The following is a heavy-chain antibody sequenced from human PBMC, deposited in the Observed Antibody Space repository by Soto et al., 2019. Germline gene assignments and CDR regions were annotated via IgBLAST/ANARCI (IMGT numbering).Heavy chain of an antibody. Sequence: GGALRLSCAASGCIFSSYWMHWGRQAPGKGLVWVSRINSDGSSTSYADSVKGRFTTSRDNAKNTLYLQMNSLRAEDTAVYYCARDCTNGVCNGAFDPWGQGT. D-gene: IGHD2-8*01. CDR3: ARDCTNGVCNGAFDP. CDR1: GCIFSSYW. CDR2: INSDGSST. J-gene: IGHJ5*02. V-gene: IGHV3-74*01.